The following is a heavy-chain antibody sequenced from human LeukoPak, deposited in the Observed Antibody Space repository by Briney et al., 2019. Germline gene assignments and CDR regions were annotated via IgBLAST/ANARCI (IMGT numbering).Heavy chain of an antibody. Sequence: SQTLSLTCTVSGGSISSGGYYWSWIRQPPGKGLEWIGSIYHSGSTYHNPSLKSRVTISVDTSKNQFSLKLSSVTAADTAVYYCARDLYSRQQLVLAGDYWGQGTLVTVSS. CDR2: IYHSGST. V-gene: IGHV4-39*07. CDR1: GGSISSGGYY. CDR3: ARDLYSRQQLVLAGDY. J-gene: IGHJ4*02. D-gene: IGHD6-13*01.